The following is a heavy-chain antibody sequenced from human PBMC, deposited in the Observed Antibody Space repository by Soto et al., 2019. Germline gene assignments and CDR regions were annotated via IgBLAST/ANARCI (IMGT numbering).Heavy chain of an antibody. CDR2: ISYDGSNK. D-gene: IGHD6-6*01. CDR3: AKDSIAARHSHYYYYGMDV. V-gene: IGHV3-30*18. CDR1: GFTFSSYG. J-gene: IGHJ6*02. Sequence: QVQLVESGGGVVQPGRSLRLSCAASGFTFSSYGMHWVRQAPGKGLEWVAVISYDGSNKYYADSVKGRFTISRDNSKNTLYLQMNSLRGEDTAVYYCAKDSIAARHSHYYYYGMDVWGQGTTVTVSS.